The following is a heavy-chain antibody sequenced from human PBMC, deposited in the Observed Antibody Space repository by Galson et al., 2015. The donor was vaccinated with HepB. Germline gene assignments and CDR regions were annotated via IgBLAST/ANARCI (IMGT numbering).Heavy chain of an antibody. D-gene: IGHD6-19*01. CDR2: IRYDGSEK. CDR3: AKHSVTGGGWYPLDY. Sequence: SLRLSCAASGFTFSDYVMHWVRQAPGKGLEWVAFIRYDGSEKQYADSVKGRVTISRDNSKNTLLLQMNSLRADDTGVYYCAKHSVTGGGWYPLDYWGQGTLVTVSS. V-gene: IGHV3-30*02. J-gene: IGHJ4*02. CDR1: GFTFSDYV.